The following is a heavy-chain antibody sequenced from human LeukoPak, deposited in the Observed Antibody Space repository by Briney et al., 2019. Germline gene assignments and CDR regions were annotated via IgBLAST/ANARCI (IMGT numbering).Heavy chain of an antibody. J-gene: IGHJ5*02. Sequence: SETLSLTCAVSGDSFSSSNYYWSWIRQPPGKGLEWIGYIYYSGSTNYNPSLKSRVTISVDTSKNQFSLKLSSVTAADTAVYYCARDYGYKSVNWFDPWGQGTLVTVSS. CDR2: IYYSGST. CDR1: GDSFSSSNYY. CDR3: ARDYGYKSVNWFDP. V-gene: IGHV4-61*01. D-gene: IGHD1-14*01.